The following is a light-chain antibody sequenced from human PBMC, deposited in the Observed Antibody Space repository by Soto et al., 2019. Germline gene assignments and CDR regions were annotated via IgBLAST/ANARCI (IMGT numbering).Light chain of an antibody. CDR2: AAS. Sequence: DIHMTQSPSRLSASAGDRVTITCRASQSISNYLNWYQQKPGKAPKLLLYAASSLVGGVPSRFSGSGSGTDFTITISSLQPEDFATYYCQQSYSTPRTFGQGTKVDIK. CDR3: QQSYSTPRT. CDR1: QSISNY. V-gene: IGKV1-39*01. J-gene: IGKJ1*01.